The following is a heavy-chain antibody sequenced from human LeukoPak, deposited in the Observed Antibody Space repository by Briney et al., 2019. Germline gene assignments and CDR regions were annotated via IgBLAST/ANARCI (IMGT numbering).Heavy chain of an antibody. Sequence: GGSRRLSCAASGFTFSSYGMHWVRQAPGKGLDWVAVIWYDGSNKFYADSVKGRFTISRDNSKNTLYLQMNSLRAEDTAVYYCARETTTPDYWGQGTLVTVSS. CDR3: ARETTTPDY. CDR2: IWYDGSNK. V-gene: IGHV3-33*01. CDR1: GFTFSSYG. J-gene: IGHJ4*02. D-gene: IGHD1-26*01.